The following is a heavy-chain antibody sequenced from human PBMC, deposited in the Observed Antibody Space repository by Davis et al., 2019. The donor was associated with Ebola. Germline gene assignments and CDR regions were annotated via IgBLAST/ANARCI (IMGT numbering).Heavy chain of an antibody. Sequence: LSLTCAVYGQSFSGYYSSCIRQAPGKGLEWVSYISSSGNSIYYADSVKGRFTMSRDTAKNSLYLQMNSLRAEDTAVYYCARGRQGSSWYLDYWGQGTLVTVSS. CDR2: ISSSGNSI. CDR3: ARGRQGSSWYLDY. J-gene: IGHJ4*02. D-gene: IGHD6-13*01. CDR1: GQSFSGYY. V-gene: IGHV3-11*01.